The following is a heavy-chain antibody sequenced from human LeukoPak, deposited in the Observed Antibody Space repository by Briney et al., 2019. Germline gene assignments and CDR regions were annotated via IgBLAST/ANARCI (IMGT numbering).Heavy chain of an antibody. CDR1: GFSLSTSGMR. V-gene: IGHV2-70*04. CDR2: IDWDDDK. CDR3: ARMVESEFDY. J-gene: IGHJ4*02. Sequence: SGPTLVNPTQTLTLTCTFSGFSLSTSGMRVSWIRQPPGKALEWLARIDWDDDKFYSTSLKTRLTISKDTSKNQVVLTMANMDPVDTATYYCARMVESEFDYWGQGTLVTVSS.